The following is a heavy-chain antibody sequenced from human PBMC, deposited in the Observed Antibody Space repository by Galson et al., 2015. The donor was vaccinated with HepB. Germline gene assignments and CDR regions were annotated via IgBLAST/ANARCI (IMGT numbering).Heavy chain of an antibody. CDR2: IKSKTDGGTT. CDR3: TTAYYYGSGTFDP. CDR1: GFTFSNAW. Sequence: SLRLSCAASGFTFSNAWMSWVRQAPGKGLEWVGRIKSKTDGGTTDYAAPVKGRFTISRDDSKNTLYLQMNSLKTEDTAVYYCTTAYYYGSGTFDPWGQGTLVTVSS. J-gene: IGHJ5*02. D-gene: IGHD3-10*01. V-gene: IGHV3-15*01.